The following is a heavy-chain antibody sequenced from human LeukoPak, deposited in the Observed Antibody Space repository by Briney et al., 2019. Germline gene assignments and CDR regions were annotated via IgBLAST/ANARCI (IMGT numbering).Heavy chain of an antibody. D-gene: IGHD3-16*01. CDR1: GFSFSNYG. V-gene: IGHV3-33*01. CDR3: ARSNNGGWGYCDY. CDR2: IWYDGSNK. Sequence: GRSLRLSCAASGFSFSNYGMHWVRQAPGKGLEWVAVIWYDGSNKYHADSVKGRFTISRDNSKNTLYVQMSSLRAEDTAVYYCARSNNGGWGYCDYWGQGSLVTVSS. J-gene: IGHJ4*02.